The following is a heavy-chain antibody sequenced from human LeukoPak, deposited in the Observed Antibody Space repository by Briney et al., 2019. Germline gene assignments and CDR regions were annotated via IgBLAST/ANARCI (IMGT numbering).Heavy chain of an antibody. J-gene: IGHJ6*02. CDR3: ASSRGYYDSSGSYYYYGMDV. CDR2: INPNSGGT. CDR1: GYTFIGYY. D-gene: IGHD3-22*01. V-gene: IGHV1-2*02. Sequence: ASVKVSCKASGYTFIGYYMHWVRQAPGQGLEWMGWINPNSGGTNYAQKFQGRVTMTRDTSISTAYMELSRLRSDDTAVYYCASSRGYYDSSGSYYYYGMDVWGQGTTVTVSS.